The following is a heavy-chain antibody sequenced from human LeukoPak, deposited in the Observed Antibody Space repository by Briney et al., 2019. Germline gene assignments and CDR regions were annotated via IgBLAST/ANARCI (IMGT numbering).Heavy chain of an antibody. CDR1: GLSLSNYD. D-gene: IGHD3-9*01. CDR3: AKGDDVLRYFDWSHFDY. Sequence: GGSLRLSCTASGLSLSNYDVHWVRQAPGKGLEWVAFIRYDGNYNYYADIVKGRFTISRDNSKNTLYLQMNSLRAEDTAVYYCAKGDDVLRYFDWSHFDYWGQGTLVTVSS. J-gene: IGHJ4*02. CDR2: IRYDGNYN. V-gene: IGHV3-30*02.